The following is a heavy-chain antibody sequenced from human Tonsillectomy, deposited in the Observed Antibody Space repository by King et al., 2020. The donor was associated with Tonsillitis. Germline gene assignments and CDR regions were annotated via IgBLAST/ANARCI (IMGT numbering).Heavy chain of an antibody. J-gene: IGHJ4*02. Sequence: VQLQESGPRLVKPSETLTLTCTVSGASINNYYWSWGRQPPGKGPEWVGYSYYIGSTNYNPSLTSRVYLSLDTSTNQFSLNLGSVPAEDTAVYYCARHMYYETTGYGVFSHSWGQGTLVTVSS. CDR3: ARHMYYETTGYGVFSHS. D-gene: IGHD3-22*01. CDR2: SYYIGST. V-gene: IGHV4-59*08. CDR1: GASINNYY.